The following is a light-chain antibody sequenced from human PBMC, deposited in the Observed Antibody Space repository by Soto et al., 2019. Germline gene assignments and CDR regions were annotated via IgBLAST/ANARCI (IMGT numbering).Light chain of an antibody. V-gene: IGLV1-51*02. CDR1: SSNIGRNY. J-gene: IGLJ3*02. Sequence: QSALTQPTSVSAAPGEKVTISCSGTSSNIGRNYVSWYQQLPGSAPKLLIYENDRRPSGIPDRFSGSKSGTAATLDITGLQTGDEADYYCGAWDRGLKAGVFGGGTKLTVL. CDR3: GAWDRGLKAGV. CDR2: END.